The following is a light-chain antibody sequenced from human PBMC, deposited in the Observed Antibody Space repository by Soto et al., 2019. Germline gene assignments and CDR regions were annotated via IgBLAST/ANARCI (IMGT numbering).Light chain of an antibody. V-gene: IGLV2-14*03. J-gene: IGLJ2*01. CDR3: SSYTTVSTVV. CDR2: DVS. Sequence: QSALTQPASVSGSPGQSITISCTGTSSDIGAYNYVSWFQQHPGRAPKLMIHDVSNRPSGVSNRFSGSKSGNTASLTISGLQAEDEADYHCSSYTTVSTVVFGGGTKVTVL. CDR1: SSDIGAYNY.